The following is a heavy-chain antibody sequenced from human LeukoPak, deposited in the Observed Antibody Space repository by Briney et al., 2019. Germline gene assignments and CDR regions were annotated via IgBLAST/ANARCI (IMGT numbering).Heavy chain of an antibody. V-gene: IGHV3-23*01. CDR2: ISGSGINT. CDR1: GFTFSSYA. Sequence: GGSLRLSCAASGFTFSSYAMRWARQAPGKGLEWVADISGSGINTYYADPVKGRFAISRDNSKNTLHLQMNSLRAEDTAVYYCAKDVRIVVVSAAGGFDSWGQGTLVTVSA. D-gene: IGHD2-2*01. CDR3: AKDVRIVVVSAAGGFDS. J-gene: IGHJ4*02.